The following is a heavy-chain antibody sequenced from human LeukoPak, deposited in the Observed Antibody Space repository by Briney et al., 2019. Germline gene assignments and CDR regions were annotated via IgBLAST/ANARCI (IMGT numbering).Heavy chain of an antibody. Sequence: ASVKVSCKASGYTFTSYDINWVRQAPGQGLEWMGGIIPIFGTANYAQKFQGRVTITADESTSTAYMELSSLRSEDTAVYYCARGRDGYYDYWGQGTLVTVSS. CDR2: IIPIFGTA. CDR3: ARGRDGYYDY. J-gene: IGHJ4*02. V-gene: IGHV1-69*13. D-gene: IGHD5-24*01. CDR1: GYTFTSYD.